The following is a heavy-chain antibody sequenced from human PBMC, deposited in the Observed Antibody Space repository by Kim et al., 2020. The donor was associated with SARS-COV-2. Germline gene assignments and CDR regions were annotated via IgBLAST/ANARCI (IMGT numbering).Heavy chain of an antibody. CDR2: ISGSGGSI. V-gene: IGHV3-23*01. J-gene: IGHJ4*02. CDR1: GFTFSSYA. Sequence: GGSLRLSCAASGFTFSSYAMNWVRQAPGKGLEWVSDISGSGGSIYYADSVKGRFTISRDNSKNTLYLQMNSLRAEDTAVYYCAKGKNYYGSGSSFDYWGQGTLVTVSS. D-gene: IGHD3-10*01. CDR3: AKGKNYYGSGSSFDY.